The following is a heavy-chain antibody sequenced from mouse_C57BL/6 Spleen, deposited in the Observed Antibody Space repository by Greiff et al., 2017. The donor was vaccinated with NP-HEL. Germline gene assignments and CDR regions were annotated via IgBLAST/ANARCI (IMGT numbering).Heavy chain of an antibody. V-gene: IGHV14-2*01. Sequence: EVQLQQSGAELVKPGASVKLSCTASGFNIKDYYMHWVKQRTEQGLEWIGRIDPEDGDTKYAPKFKGKATITADQSSSTTYMQLSSLTSEDTAVYYCARGYGSSDAMDYWGQGTSVTVSS. D-gene: IGHD1-1*01. CDR1: GFNIKDYY. CDR3: ARGYGSSDAMDY. J-gene: IGHJ4*01. CDR2: IDPEDGDT.